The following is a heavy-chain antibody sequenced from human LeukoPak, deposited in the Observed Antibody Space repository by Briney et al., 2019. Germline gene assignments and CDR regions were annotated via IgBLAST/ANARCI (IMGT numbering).Heavy chain of an antibody. CDR3: ALSAYYDSSGYPIH. Sequence: GGSLRLSCAASGFTFDDYAMSWVRQAPGKGLEWVSGINWNGGTTDYADSVKGRFTISRDNAKNSLYLQMNSLRAEDTAVYYCALSAYYDSSGYPIHWGQGTLVTVSS. CDR2: INWNGGTT. D-gene: IGHD3-22*01. J-gene: IGHJ4*02. V-gene: IGHV3-20*04. CDR1: GFTFDDYA.